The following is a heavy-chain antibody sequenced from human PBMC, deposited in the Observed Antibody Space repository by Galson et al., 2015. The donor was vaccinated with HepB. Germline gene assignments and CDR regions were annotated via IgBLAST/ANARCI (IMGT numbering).Heavy chain of an antibody. V-gene: IGHV3-21*01. J-gene: IGHJ4*02. CDR2: ISSSSTYI. CDR3: ARVPGMVGASTPIDY. Sequence: SLRLSCAASGFTFSTYSLNWVRQAPGQGLEWVSSISSSSTYIYYADSVRGRFTISRDNAKNSVSLQMNSLRAEDTAVYYCARVPGMVGASTPIDYWGQGTLFTVSS. CDR1: GFTFSTYS. D-gene: IGHD1-26*01.